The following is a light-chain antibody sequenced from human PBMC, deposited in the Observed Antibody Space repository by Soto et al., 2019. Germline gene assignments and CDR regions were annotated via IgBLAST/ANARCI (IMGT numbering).Light chain of an antibody. CDR2: GNS. Sequence: QTVVTQPPSVPGAPGQRVTISCTGSSSNIGAGYDVHWYQQLPGTAPKLLIYGNSNRPSGVPDRFSGSKSGTSASLAITGLQAEDEADYYCQSYDSSLSGWVFGGGTKVTVL. J-gene: IGLJ3*02. CDR1: SSNIGAGYD. CDR3: QSYDSSLSGWV. V-gene: IGLV1-40*01.